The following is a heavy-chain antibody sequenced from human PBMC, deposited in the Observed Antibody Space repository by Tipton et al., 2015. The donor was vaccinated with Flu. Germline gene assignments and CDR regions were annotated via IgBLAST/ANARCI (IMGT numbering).Heavy chain of an antibody. CDR2: IYTSGST. CDR3: ARHRLLNYYYYYGMDV. J-gene: IGHJ6*02. CDR1: GGSISSGSYY. V-gene: IGHV4-61*02. Sequence: TLSLTCTVSGGSISSGSYYWSWIRQPAGKGLEWIGRIYTSGSTNYNPPLKSRVTISVDTSKNQFSLKLSSVTAADTAVYYCARHRLLNYYYYYGMDVWGQGTTVTVSS. D-gene: IGHD2-15*01.